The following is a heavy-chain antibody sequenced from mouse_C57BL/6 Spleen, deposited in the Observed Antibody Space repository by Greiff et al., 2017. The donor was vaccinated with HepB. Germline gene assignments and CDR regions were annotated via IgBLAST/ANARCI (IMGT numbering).Heavy chain of an antibody. CDR1: GFTFSDAW. Sequence: EVQLVESGGGLVQPGGSMKLSCAASGFTFSDAWMDWVRQSPEKGLEWVAEIRNKANNHATYYAESVKGRFTISRDDSKSSVYLQMNSLRAEDTGIYYCTRGASYGRFDYWGQGTTLTVSS. J-gene: IGHJ2*01. CDR3: TRGASYGRFDY. V-gene: IGHV6-6*01. CDR2: IRNKANNHAT. D-gene: IGHD1-1*02.